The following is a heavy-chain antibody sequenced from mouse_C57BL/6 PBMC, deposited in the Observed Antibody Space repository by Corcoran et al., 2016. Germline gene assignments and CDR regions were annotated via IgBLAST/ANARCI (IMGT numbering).Heavy chain of an antibody. CDR2: IYPGSGNT. CDR1: GYTFTDYY. Sequence: QVQLKQSGAELVRPGASVKLSCKASGYTFTDYYINWVKQRPGQGLEWIARIYPGSGNTYYNEKFKGKATLTVDKSSSTAYMLLSSLTSEDSAVYFCARELDSSGYLDYWGQGTTLTVSS. V-gene: IGHV1-76*01. J-gene: IGHJ2*01. D-gene: IGHD3-2*02. CDR3: ARELDSSGYLDY.